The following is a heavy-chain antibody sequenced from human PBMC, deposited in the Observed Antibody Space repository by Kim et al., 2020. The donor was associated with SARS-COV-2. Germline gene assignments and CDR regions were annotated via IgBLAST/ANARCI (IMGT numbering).Heavy chain of an antibody. Sequence: ASVKVSCKASGYTFTSYGISWVRQAPGQGLEWMGWISAYNGNTNYAQKLQGRVTMTTDTSTSTAYMELRSLRSDDTAVYYCARDLSSGYYYVRGGAFDIWGQGTMVTVSS. CDR3: ARDLSSGYYYVRGGAFDI. D-gene: IGHD3-22*01. CDR1: GYTFTSYG. V-gene: IGHV1-18*04. CDR2: ISAYNGNT. J-gene: IGHJ3*02.